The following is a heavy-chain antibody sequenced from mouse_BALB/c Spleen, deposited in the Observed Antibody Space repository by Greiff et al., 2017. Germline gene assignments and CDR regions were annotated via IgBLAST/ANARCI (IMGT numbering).Heavy chain of an antibody. D-gene: IGHD1-1*01. CDR1: GYTFTSYT. CDR2: INPSSGYT. V-gene: IGHV1-4*01. Sequence: VQLQQSGAELARPGASVKMSCKASGYTFTSYTMHWVKQRPGQGLEWIGYINPSSGYTNYNQKFKDKATLTADKSSSTAYMQLSSLTSEDSAVYYCARDPLRSAVDDWGQGTSVTVSS. CDR3: ARDPLRSAVDD. J-gene: IGHJ4*01.